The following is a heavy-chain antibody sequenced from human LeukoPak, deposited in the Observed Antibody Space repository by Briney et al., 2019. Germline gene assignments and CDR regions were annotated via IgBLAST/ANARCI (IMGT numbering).Heavy chain of an antibody. J-gene: IGHJ3*02. CDR3: ARASLSNYYDSSGYQRTDAFDI. Sequence: SETLSLTCSVSGGSISSYYWSWIRQPPGKGLEWIGYISYSGSTNYNPSLKSRVTISVDTSKNQFSLKLSSVTAADTAVYYCARASLSNYYDSSGYQRTDAFDIWGQGTMVTVSS. V-gene: IGHV4-59*08. D-gene: IGHD3-22*01. CDR1: GGSISSYY. CDR2: ISYSGST.